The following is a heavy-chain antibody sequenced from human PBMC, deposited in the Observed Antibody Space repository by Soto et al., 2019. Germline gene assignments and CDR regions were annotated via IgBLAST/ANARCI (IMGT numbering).Heavy chain of an antibody. V-gene: IGHV1-69*12. CDR2: IIPLFRTP. CDR3: ARDNDRLQLGGNYYYILDV. J-gene: IGHJ6*02. D-gene: IGHD4-4*01. Sequence: QVQLVQSGAEMKEPGSSVKVSCKTSGGTFSSSAISWLRQAPGQGLEWMGGIIPLFRTPDYAQKFQGRVTIAAGESTGTADMQLSSLRSEDTAVYYCARDNDRLQLGGNYYYILDVWGQGTTITVSS. CDR1: GGTFSSSA.